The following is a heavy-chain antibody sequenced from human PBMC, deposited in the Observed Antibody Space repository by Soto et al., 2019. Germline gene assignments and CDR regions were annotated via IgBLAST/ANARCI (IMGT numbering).Heavy chain of an antibody. CDR1: GGSISSCVYD. D-gene: IGHD5-18*01. CDR2: IYYSGST. CDR3: ARWGVDTAMVTEWFDP. V-gene: IGHV4-61*08. J-gene: IGHJ5*02. Sequence: SETLSLTCTVSGGSISSCVYDWSWKRQNPGKGLEWIGYIYYSGSTNYNPSLKSRVTMSVDTSKNQFSLKLSSVTAADTAVYYCARWGVDTAMVTEWFDPWGQGTLVTVS.